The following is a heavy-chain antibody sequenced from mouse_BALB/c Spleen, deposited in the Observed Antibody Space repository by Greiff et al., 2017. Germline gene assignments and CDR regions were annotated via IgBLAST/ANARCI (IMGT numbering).Heavy chain of an antibody. CDR3: ARDHKVRQYFDV. J-gene: IGHJ1*01. V-gene: IGHV5-4*02. D-gene: IGHD2-14*01. CDR2: ISDGGSYT. CDR1: GFTFSDYY. Sequence: EVQGVESGGGLVKPGGSLKLSCAASGFTFSDYYMYWVRQTPEKRLEWVATISDGGSYTYYPDSVKGRFTISRDNAKNNLYLQMSSLKSEDTAMYYCARDHKVRQYFDVWGAGTTVTVSS.